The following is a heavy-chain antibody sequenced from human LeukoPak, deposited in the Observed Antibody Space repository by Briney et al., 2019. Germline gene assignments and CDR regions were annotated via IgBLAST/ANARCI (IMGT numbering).Heavy chain of an antibody. Sequence: SETLSLTCTVSGNSISSGDKYWSWIRQPAGKGLEWIGRIYTRGSTNYNPSLKSRVTMSVDTSKNQFSLKLSSVTAADTAVYYCARLSSSWYQDWYFDLWGRGTLVTVSS. CDR2: IYTRGST. J-gene: IGHJ2*01. D-gene: IGHD6-13*01. CDR3: ARLSSSWYQDWYFDL. V-gene: IGHV4-61*02. CDR1: GNSISSGDKY.